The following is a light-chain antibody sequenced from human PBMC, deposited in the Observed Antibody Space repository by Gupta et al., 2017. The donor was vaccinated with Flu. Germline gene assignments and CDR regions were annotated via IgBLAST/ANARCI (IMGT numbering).Light chain of an antibody. CDR2: RNV. CDR1: ISNMVQNY. CDR3: AVWDDSVSGRL. V-gene: IGLV1-47*01. Sequence: ISNMVQNYVYCNQQVPGRAPKLRIYRNVERPSGVPDRFSGSKSGTSASLAISGLRSEDEAEYCCAVWDDSVSGRLFGGGTKLTVL. J-gene: IGLJ3*02.